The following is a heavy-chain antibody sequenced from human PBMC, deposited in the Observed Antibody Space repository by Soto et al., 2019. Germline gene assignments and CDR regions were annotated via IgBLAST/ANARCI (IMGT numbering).Heavy chain of an antibody. J-gene: IGHJ4*02. CDR3: ERDRVPGSGLPAY. CDR2: ISSMSSTI. D-gene: IGHD6-19*01. V-gene: IGHV3-48*02. CDR1: GFIFNDYS. Sequence: GGSLRLSCEASGFIFNDYSMNWVRQAPGKGLEWISYISSMSSTILHAESVKGRFTTSRDNAKNSLYLHMNRLRDEDTGVYYCERDRVPGSGLPAYWGQGTLVTVSS.